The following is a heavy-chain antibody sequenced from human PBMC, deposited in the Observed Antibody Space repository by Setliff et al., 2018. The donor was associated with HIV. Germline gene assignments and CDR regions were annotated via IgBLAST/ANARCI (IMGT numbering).Heavy chain of an antibody. J-gene: IGHJ4*02. CDR1: GYTFTSYY. D-gene: IGHD5-12*01. V-gene: IGHV1-46*01. Sequence: ASVKVSCKASGYTFTSYYMHWVRQAPGQGLEWMGMVYPSDGSTSYAQKFQGRVTMTRDTSTSTIYMELNSLTSEDTAVYYCARDRDGYNFFDYWGQGTLVTVSS. CDR2: VYPSDGST. CDR3: ARDRDGYNFFDY.